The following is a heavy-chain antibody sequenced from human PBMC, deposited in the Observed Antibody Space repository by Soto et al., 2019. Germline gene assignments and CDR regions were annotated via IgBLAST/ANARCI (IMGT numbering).Heavy chain of an antibody. Sequence: PSETLSLTCTVSGGSISSYYWSWIRQPPGKGLEWIGYIYYSGSTNYNPSLKSRVIISVDTSRNQFSLKLSSVTAADTAVYYCASKNGGDYFDYWGQGTQVSVSS. CDR1: GGSISSYY. CDR2: IYYSGST. J-gene: IGHJ4*02. D-gene: IGHD3-16*01. V-gene: IGHV4-59*08. CDR3: ASKNGGDYFDY.